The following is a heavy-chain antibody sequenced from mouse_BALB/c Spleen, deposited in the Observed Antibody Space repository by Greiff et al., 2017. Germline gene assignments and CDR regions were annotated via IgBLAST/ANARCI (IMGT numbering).Heavy chain of an antibody. Sequence: QVQLQQPGAELVRPGASVKLSCKASGYTFTSYWINWVKQRPGQGLEWIGNIYPSDSYTNYNQKFKDKATLTVDKSSSTAYMQLSSPTSEDSAVYYCTRDLYFDYWGQGTTLTVSS. CDR2: IYPSDSYT. J-gene: IGHJ2*01. CDR3: TRDLYFDY. V-gene: IGHV1-69*02. CDR1: GYTFTSYW.